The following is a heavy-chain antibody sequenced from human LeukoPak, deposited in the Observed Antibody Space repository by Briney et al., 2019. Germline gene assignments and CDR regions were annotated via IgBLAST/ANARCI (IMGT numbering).Heavy chain of an antibody. CDR3: ATGVAAADYYYYYFMDV. CDR1: GYTLTELS. V-gene: IGHV1-24*01. CDR2: FDPEDGET. Sequence: ASVKVSCKVSGYTLTELSMHWVRQAPGKGLEWMGGFDPEDGETIYAQKFQGRVTMTEDTSTDTAYMELSSLRSEDTAVYYCATGVAAADYYYYYFMDVWGKGTTVTVSS. D-gene: IGHD6-13*01. J-gene: IGHJ6*03.